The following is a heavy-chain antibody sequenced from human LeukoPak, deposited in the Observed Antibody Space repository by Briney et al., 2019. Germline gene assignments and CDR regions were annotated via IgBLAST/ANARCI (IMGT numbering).Heavy chain of an antibody. D-gene: IGHD1-26*01. V-gene: IGHV1-2*02. CDR2: INPNSGGT. CDR1: GYTFTSYY. CDR3: ASPTSLSGSYSLFDY. J-gene: IGHJ4*02. Sequence: ASVKVSCKASGYTFTSYYMHWVRQAPGQGLEWMGWINPNSGGTNYAQKFQGRVTMTRDTSISTAYMELSRLRSDDTAVYYCASPTSLSGSYSLFDYWGQGTLVTVSS.